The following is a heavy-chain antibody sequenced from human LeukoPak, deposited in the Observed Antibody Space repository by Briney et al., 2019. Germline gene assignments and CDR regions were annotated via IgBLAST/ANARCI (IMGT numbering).Heavy chain of an antibody. Sequence: SETLSLTCAVYGGSFRGYYWSWLRQPPGKGLEWIGEINHRGSTNYNPSRTSRATISVDTSKNQFSLKLSSVTAADTAVYYCARVGPRAWIRHSSGWYWYYWGQGTLVTVSS. CDR3: ARVGPRAWIRHSSGWYWYY. J-gene: IGHJ4*02. V-gene: IGHV4-34*01. CDR1: GGSFRGYY. CDR2: INHRGST. D-gene: IGHD6-19*01.